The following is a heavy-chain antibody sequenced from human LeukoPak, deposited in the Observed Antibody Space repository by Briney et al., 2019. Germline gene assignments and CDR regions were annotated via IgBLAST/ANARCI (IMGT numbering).Heavy chain of an antibody. D-gene: IGHD4-17*01. V-gene: IGHV3-30*03. CDR3: ARVATGYGDYVVGDY. CDR1: GFTFSSYG. Sequence: GRSLRLSCAASGFTFSSYGMHWVRQAPGKGLEWVAVISYDGSNKYYADSVKGRFTISRDNSKNTLYLQMNSLRAEDTAVYYCARVATGYGDYVVGDYWGQGTLVTVSS. J-gene: IGHJ4*02. CDR2: ISYDGSNK.